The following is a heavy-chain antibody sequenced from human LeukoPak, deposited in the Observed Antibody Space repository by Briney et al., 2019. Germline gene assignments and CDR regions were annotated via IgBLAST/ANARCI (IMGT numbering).Heavy chain of an antibody. CDR1: GFTVSSNY. CDR3: ARSEGYAQGMVV. V-gene: IGHV3-53*01. Sequence: GGSLRLSCAASGFTVSSNYMSWVRQAPGKGLEWVSIIYSGGSTYYADSVKGRFTISRDNSKNTLYLQMNSLRAEDTAVYFCARSEGYAQGMVVWGQGTTVTVSS. D-gene: IGHD5-12*01. CDR2: IYSGGST. J-gene: IGHJ6*02.